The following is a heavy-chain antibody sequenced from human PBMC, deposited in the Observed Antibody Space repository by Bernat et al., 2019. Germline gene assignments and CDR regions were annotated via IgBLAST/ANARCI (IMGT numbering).Heavy chain of an antibody. V-gene: IGHV3-7*03. CDR3: ARGGYDYVWGTYLNY. J-gene: IGHJ4*02. Sequence: EVRLVESGGGLVQPGGSRRLSCAVSGFTFSNYWMSWVRQAPGKGLEWVASIHQDGRDKYSVDSVRGRFTISRDNAKNSLYLQMNSLTTEDTAVYYCARGGYDYVWGTYLNYWGQGTLVTVSS. D-gene: IGHD3-16*02. CDR1: GFTFSNYW. CDR2: IHQDGRDK.